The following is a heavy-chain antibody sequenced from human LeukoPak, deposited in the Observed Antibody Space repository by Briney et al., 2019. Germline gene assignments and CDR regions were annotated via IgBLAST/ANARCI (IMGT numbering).Heavy chain of an antibody. D-gene: IGHD1-7*01. CDR2: IYHSGST. V-gene: IGHV4-38-2*02. J-gene: IGHJ3*02. CDR1: GYSISSGYY. CDR3: ATGTTLDAFDI. Sequence: SETLSLTCTVSGYSISSGYYWGWVRQPPGKGLEWIGGIYHSGSTYYNPSLKSRVTISVDTSKNQFFLKLRSVTAADTAVYYCATGTTLDAFDIWGQGTMVTVSS.